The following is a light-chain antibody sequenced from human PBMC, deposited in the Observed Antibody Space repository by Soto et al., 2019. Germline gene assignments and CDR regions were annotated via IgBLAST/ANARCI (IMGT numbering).Light chain of an antibody. Sequence: QSALTQPASVSGSPGQSITISCTGTSSDVGGYNYVSWYQQHPGKAPKLMIYEVTNRPSGVSNRFSGSKSGNTASLAISGLQAEDEAIYYCSSFTRSYALVFGGGTKVTVL. CDR3: SSFTRSYALV. CDR2: EVT. CDR1: SSDVGGYNY. V-gene: IGLV2-14*01. J-gene: IGLJ2*01.